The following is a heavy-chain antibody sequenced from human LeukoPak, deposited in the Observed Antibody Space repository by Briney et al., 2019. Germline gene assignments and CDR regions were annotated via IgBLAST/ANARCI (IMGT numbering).Heavy chain of an antibody. CDR2: IKHDGTEK. D-gene: IGHD1-26*01. CDR1: GFTFSRYW. V-gene: IGHV3-7*05. J-gene: IGHJ4*02. Sequence: VGSLRLSCAASGFTFSRYWMTWVRQAPGKGLEWVANIKHDGTEKYYVDSVKGRFTISRDNAKNSLYLQMNSLRAEDTAVYYCARDSEWGLLRSDYWGQGTLVTVSS. CDR3: ARDSEWGLLRSDY.